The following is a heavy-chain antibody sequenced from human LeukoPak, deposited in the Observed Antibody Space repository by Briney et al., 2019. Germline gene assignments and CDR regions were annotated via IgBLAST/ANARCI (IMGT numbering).Heavy chain of an antibody. CDR2: ITGNGRST. Sequence: GGSLRLSCAASGFTFNNYAMGWVRQTPGKGLEWVSGITGNGRSTYYADSVKGRFTISGDNSKNTLYLQVNSLRAEDTAAYFCAKSGTVGATRFDWYFDLWGRGTQVTVSS. CDR1: GFTFNNYA. D-gene: IGHD1-26*01. J-gene: IGHJ2*01. CDR3: AKSGTVGATRFDWYFDL. V-gene: IGHV3-23*01.